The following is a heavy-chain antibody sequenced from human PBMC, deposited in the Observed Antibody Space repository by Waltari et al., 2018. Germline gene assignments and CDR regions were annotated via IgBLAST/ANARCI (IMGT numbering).Heavy chain of an antibody. V-gene: IGHV4-30-4*08. CDR1: GGSISSGDYY. J-gene: IGHJ4*02. D-gene: IGHD3-10*01. CDR2: IYYSGST. CDR3: ARSITMVQGVLGYFDY. Sequence: QVQLQESGPGLVKPSQTLSLTCTVSGGSISSGDYYWSWIRQPPGKGLEWIGYIYYSGSTDYNPSLKSRVTISVDTSKNQFSLKLSSVTAADTAVYYCARSITMVQGVLGYFDYWGQGTLVTVSS.